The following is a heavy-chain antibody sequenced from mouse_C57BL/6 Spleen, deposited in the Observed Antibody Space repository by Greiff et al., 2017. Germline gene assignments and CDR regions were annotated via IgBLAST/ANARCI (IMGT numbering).Heavy chain of an antibody. V-gene: IGHV6-3*01. Sequence: EVKLVESGGGLVQPGGSMKLSCVASGFTFSNYWMNWVRQSPEKGLEWVAQIRLKSDNYATHYAESVKGRFTISRDDSKSNVYLQMNNLRAEDTGIYYCTGRLCTTVVADWYFDVWGTGTTVTVSS. CDR2: IRLKSDNYAT. CDR3: TGRLCTTVVADWYFDV. CDR1: GFTFSNYW. J-gene: IGHJ1*03. D-gene: IGHD1-1*01.